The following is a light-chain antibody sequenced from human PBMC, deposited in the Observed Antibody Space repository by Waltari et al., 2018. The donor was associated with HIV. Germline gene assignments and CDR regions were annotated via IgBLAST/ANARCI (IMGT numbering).Light chain of an antibody. CDR2: EVT. CDR3: SSYAGFNNFVI. V-gene: IGLV2-8*01. Sequence: QSVLTPPPSASGSLCQSVTISCTGTSSDAGGSHYVPGYQYNPGKVTKLLIYEVTKLPSGVPDRFSASKSWNTASLTVSVLQAEDEADYYCSSYAGFNNFVIFGGGTKLTVL. J-gene: IGLJ2*01. CDR1: SSDAGGSHY.